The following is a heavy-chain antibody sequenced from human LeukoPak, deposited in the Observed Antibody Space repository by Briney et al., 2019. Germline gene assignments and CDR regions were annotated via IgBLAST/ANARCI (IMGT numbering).Heavy chain of an antibody. CDR1: GDTFSSYS. J-gene: IGHJ3*02. CDR3: ARDGTSYNAYFRLRAFDI. Sequence: PGGSLRLSCAASGDTFSSYSVNWVRQAPGKGLEWVSSISSSSNYIYYADSVKGRFTISRDNAKNSLYLQMNSLRGEDTALYHCARDGTSYNAYFRLRAFDIWGQGTMVTVSS. V-gene: IGHV3-21*06. CDR2: ISSSSNYI. D-gene: IGHD2/OR15-2a*01.